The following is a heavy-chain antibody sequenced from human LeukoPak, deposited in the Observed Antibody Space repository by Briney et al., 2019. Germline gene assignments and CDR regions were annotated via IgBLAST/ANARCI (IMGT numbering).Heavy chain of an antibody. CDR3: ARDPTYYDILTGAFDI. J-gene: IGHJ3*02. Sequence: SETLSLTCTVSGGSISSGSYYWSWIRQPPGKGLEWIGYIYYSGSTNYNPSLKSRVTISVDTSKNQFSLKLSSVTAADTAVYYCARDPTYYDILTGAFDIWGQGTMVTVSS. V-gene: IGHV4-61*01. CDR2: IYYSGST. D-gene: IGHD3-9*01. CDR1: GGSISSGSYY.